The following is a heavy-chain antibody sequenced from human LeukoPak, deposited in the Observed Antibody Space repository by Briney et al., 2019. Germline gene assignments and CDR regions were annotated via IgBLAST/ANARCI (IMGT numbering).Heavy chain of an antibody. J-gene: IGHJ4*02. CDR2: ASLDVLTL. V-gene: IGHV3-74*01. Sequence: GRSLRLAFAAFGFTFIDYLIGSVRRSPRGRPGWVSRASLDVLTLDYAGSVKGRFTMSRDNARHTIHLQLQSLTAEDTAMYYCAREFHSGGHPLRYFDSWGQGALVTVSS. CDR3: AREFHSGGHPLRYFDS. D-gene: IGHD6-25*01. CDR1: GFTFIDYL.